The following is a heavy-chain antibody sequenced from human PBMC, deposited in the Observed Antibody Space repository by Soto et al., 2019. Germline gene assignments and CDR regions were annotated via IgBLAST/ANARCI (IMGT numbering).Heavy chain of an antibody. CDR2: IYNSGST. V-gene: IGHV4-30-2*01. D-gene: IGHD3-3*01. J-gene: IGHJ4*02. CDR1: GGYISGGYYS. CDR3: ARAHDFWGGRQQPIDS. Sequence: SETLSLTCAVSGGYISGGYYSWSWIRQPPGKGLEWIGFIYNSGSTYYNSSLKSRVTISVDRSKNHFFLNLTSVTAADTAVYYCARAHDFWGGRQQPIDSWGQGTLVTVSS.